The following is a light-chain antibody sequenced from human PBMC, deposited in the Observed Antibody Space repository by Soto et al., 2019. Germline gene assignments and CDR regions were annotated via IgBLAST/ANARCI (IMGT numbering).Light chain of an antibody. CDR2: YDS. V-gene: IGLV3-21*04. Sequence: SSELTQPPSVSVAPGKTARISCERNNIGTKSVHWYQQKPRQAPVLVIYYDSARPSGIPERFSGSNAGNTATLTISTVEAGDEADYYCQVWDRSSDHRVVFGGGTKLTVL. J-gene: IGLJ2*01. CDR1: NIGTKS. CDR3: QVWDRSSDHRVV.